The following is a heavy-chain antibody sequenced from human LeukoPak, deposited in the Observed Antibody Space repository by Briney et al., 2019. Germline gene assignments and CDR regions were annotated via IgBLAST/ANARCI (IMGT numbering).Heavy chain of an antibody. CDR1: GFTFRSST. CDR3: ARDDGYYGSGSYYAIDY. CDR2: ISSSSSYI. Sequence: GGSLRLSCAASGFTFRSSTMNWVRQAPGKGLEWVSSISSSSSYIYYADSVKGRFTISRDNAKNSLYLQMHSLRAEDTAVYYCARDDGYYGSGSYYAIDYWGQGTLVTVSS. V-gene: IGHV3-21*01. J-gene: IGHJ4*02. D-gene: IGHD3-10*01.